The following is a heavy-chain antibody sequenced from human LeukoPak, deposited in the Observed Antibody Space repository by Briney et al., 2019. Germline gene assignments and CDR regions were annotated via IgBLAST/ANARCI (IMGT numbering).Heavy chain of an antibody. D-gene: IGHD2-2*02. J-gene: IGHJ4*02. V-gene: IGHV4-34*01. CDR1: GGSFSGYY. Sequence: SETLSLTCAVYGGSFSGYYWSWIRQPPGKGLEWIGEINHSGSTNYNPSLKSRGTISVDTSKNQFSLKLSSVTAADTAVYYCARVISLGYCSSTSCYIDYWGQGTLVTVSS. CDR2: INHSGST. CDR3: ARVISLGYCSSTSCYIDY.